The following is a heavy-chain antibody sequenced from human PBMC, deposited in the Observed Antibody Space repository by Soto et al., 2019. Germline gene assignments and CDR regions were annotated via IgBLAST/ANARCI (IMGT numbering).Heavy chain of an antibody. J-gene: IGHJ4*02. CDR3: ARELSTMIRAYN. D-gene: IGHD3-10*01. CDR1: GGSISNYY. V-gene: IGHV4-4*08. Sequence: SETLSLTCIVSGGSISNYYWSWIRQPPGKGLEWIGYIYYSGSTNYNPSLTSRFTISKDNAKNSVYLQMDSLRAEDTAIYHCARELSTMIRAYNWGQGTLVTVSS. CDR2: IYYSGST.